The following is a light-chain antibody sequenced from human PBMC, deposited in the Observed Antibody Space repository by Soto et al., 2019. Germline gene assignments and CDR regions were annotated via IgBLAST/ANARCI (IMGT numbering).Light chain of an antibody. CDR1: QSVSNNY. J-gene: IGKJ1*01. CDR3: QQYGSSGT. CDR2: GAS. V-gene: IGKV3-20*01. Sequence: EIVLTQSPGTLSLSPGERATLSFRASQSVSNNYLAWYQQKPGQAPRLLFYGASNRATGIPDRFSGSGSGTDFTLTISRLEPEDFAVYYCQQYGSSGTFGQGTKVDIK.